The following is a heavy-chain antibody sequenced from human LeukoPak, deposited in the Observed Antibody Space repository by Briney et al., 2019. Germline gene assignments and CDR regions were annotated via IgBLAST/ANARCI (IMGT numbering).Heavy chain of an antibody. CDR1: GGSISSYY. D-gene: IGHD5-12*01. V-gene: IGHV4-59*01. J-gene: IGHJ5*02. CDR3: ARAFGGRLGGFDP. CDR2: IYYSGST. Sequence: PSETLSLTCTVSGGSISSYYWSWIRQPPGKGLEWIGYIYYSGSTNYNPSLKSRVTISVDTSKNQFSLKLSSVTAADTAVYYCARAFGGRLGGFDPWGQGTLVTVSS.